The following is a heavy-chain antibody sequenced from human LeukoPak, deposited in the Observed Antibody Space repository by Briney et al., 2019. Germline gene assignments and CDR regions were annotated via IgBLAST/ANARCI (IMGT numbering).Heavy chain of an antibody. V-gene: IGHV4-34*01. D-gene: IGHD3-10*01. Sequence: SETLSLTCAVYGGSFSGYYWSWIRQPPGKGLEWIGEINHSGSTNYNPSLKSRVTISVDTSKNQFSLKLSSVTAADTAVYYCATGYYYGSGSYYPLGSWFDPWSQGTLVTVSS. CDR3: ATGYYYGSGSYYPLGSWFDP. CDR2: INHSGST. J-gene: IGHJ5*02. CDR1: GGSFSGYY.